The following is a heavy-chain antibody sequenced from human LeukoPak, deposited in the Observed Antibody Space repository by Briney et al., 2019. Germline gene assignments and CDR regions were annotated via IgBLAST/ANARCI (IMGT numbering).Heavy chain of an antibody. CDR2: IYTSGST. D-gene: IGHD3-9*01. V-gene: IGHV4-61*02. Sequence: SETLSLTCTVSGASISSGEYYWSWIRQPAGKGLEWIGRIYTSGSTNYNPSLKSRVTISVDTSKNQFSLKLSSVTAADTAMYYCAREAYDVLTSDWFDSWGQGTLVTVSS. CDR3: AREAYDVLTSDWFDS. CDR1: GASISSGEYY. J-gene: IGHJ5*01.